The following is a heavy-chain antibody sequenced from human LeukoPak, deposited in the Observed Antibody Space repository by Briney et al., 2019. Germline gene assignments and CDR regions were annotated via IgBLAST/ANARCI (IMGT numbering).Heavy chain of an antibody. CDR1: GDSVSSNSAA. D-gene: IGHD3-16*01. CDR2: TYYRSKWYN. J-gene: IGHJ4*02. CDR3: ARFDYGAPDY. V-gene: IGHV6-1*01. Sequence: SQTLSLTFALSGDSVSSNSAAWNWIRQSPSRGLEWLGRTYYRSKWYNEYTASVKSRISINADTSKNQLSLQLKSVTPEDTAVYYCARFDYGAPDYWGQGTLVTVSS.